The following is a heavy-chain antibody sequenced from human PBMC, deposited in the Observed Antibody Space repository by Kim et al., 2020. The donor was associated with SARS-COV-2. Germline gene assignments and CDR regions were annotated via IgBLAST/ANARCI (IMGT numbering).Heavy chain of an antibody. V-gene: IGHV6-1*01. CDR2: YN. Sequence: YNDYAVSVKSRITINPDTSKNQCSLQLNSVTPEDTAVYYCARGIAAHDYWGQGTLVTVSS. D-gene: IGHD6-13*01. J-gene: IGHJ4*02. CDR3: ARGIAAHDY.